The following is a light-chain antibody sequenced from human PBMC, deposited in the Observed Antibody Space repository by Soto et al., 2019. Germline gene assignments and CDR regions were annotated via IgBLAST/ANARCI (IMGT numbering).Light chain of an antibody. CDR2: EVT. J-gene: IGLJ1*01. Sequence: QSALTQPPSASGSPGQSVTISCTGTSSDVGGYNYVSWYQQHPGKAPKLVIYEVTKRPSGVPDRFSGSKSGNTASLTVSGLQAEDEADYYCNSYTTSSTLVFGTGTKV. CDR3: NSYTTSSTLV. CDR1: SSDVGGYNY. V-gene: IGLV2-8*01.